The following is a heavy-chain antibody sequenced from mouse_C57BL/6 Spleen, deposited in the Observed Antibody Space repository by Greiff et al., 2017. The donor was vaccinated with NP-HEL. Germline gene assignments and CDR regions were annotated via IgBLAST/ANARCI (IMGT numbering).Heavy chain of an antibody. CDR2: IDPENGDT. J-gene: IGHJ4*01. Sequence: VQLKESGAELVRPGASVKLSCTASGFNIKDDYMHWVKQRPEQGLEWIGWIDPENGDTEYASKFQGKATITADTSSNTAYLQLSSLTSEDTAVYDCTRINYDYDEGYYYAMDYWGQGTSVTVSS. V-gene: IGHV14-4*01. CDR3: TRINYDYDEGYYYAMDY. CDR1: GFNIKDDY. D-gene: IGHD2-4*01.